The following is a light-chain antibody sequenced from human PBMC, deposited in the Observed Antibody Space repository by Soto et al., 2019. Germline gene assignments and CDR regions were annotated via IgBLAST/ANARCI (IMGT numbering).Light chain of an antibody. Sequence: DIQMTQSPSSLSASVGDRVTITCRASQTISTYLNWYQQNPGKAPKLLIYAASSLQSGVPSRFSGSGSGTDFTITISSLQPEDFATYYCQQSSGIPYTFGQGTKLGIK. CDR2: AAS. CDR3: QQSSGIPYT. V-gene: IGKV1-39*01. J-gene: IGKJ2*01. CDR1: QTISTY.